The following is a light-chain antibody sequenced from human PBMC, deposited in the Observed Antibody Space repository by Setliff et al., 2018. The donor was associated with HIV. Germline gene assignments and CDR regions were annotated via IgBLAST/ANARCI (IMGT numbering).Light chain of an antibody. V-gene: IGLV2-14*01. CDR2: EVS. J-gene: IGLJ1*01. CDR1: SSDVGDYDF. CDR3: NSYTGSSTGYV. Sequence: QSALTQPASVSGSPGQSITISCTGTSSDVGDYDFVSWFQQHPGKAPKLMIYEVSNRPSGVSNRFPGSKSGNTASLTISGLQAEDEADYYCNSYTGSSTGYVFGTGTKVTVL.